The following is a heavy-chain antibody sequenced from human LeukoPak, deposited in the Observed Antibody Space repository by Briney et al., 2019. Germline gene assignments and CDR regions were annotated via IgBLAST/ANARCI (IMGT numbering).Heavy chain of an antibody. D-gene: IGHD6-19*01. V-gene: IGHV3-30-3*01. CDR3: ARDGSSGWYWVYY. CDR1: GFTFRSYV. Sequence: PGWSLRLSCAASGFTFRSYVMHGVRQAPCKGLEWVAAISYEDGSNKYYADSVKGRFTISRDNSKNTLYLQMNSLRAEDTAVYYCARDGSSGWYWVYYWGRGTLVTVSS. J-gene: IGHJ4*02. CDR2: ISYEDGSNK.